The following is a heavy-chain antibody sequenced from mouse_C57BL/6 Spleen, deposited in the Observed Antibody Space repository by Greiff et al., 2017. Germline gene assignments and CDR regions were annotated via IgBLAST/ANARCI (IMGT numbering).Heavy chain of an antibody. D-gene: IGHD1-1*01. V-gene: IGHV3-6*01. CDR1: GYSITSGYY. J-gene: IGHJ2*01. CDR2: ISYDGSN. CDR3: ARNYGSTHYFDY. Sequence: EVKLQESGPGLVKPSQSLSLTCSVTGYSITSGYYWNWIRQFPGNKLEWMGYISYDGSNNYNPSLKNRISITRDTSKNQFFLKLNSVTTEDTATYYCARNYGSTHYFDYWGQGTTLTVSS.